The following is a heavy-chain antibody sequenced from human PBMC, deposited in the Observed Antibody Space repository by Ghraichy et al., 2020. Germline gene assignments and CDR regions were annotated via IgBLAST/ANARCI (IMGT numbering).Heavy chain of an antibody. CDR2: IYYSGST. J-gene: IGHJ6*02. CDR3: ARHNNVYYYYYGVDV. D-gene: IGHD1-14*01. Sequence: SETLSLTCTVSGGSISSSSYYWGWIRQPPGKGLEWIGSIYYSGSTYYNPSLKSRVTISVDTSKNKFSLRLSSVTAADTAVYYCARHNNVYYYYYGVDVWGQGTTVTVSS. CDR1: GGSISSSSYY. V-gene: IGHV4-39*01.